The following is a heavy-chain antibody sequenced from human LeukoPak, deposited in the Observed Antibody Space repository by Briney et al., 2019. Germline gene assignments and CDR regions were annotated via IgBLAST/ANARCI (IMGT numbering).Heavy chain of an antibody. Sequence: SETLSLPCDVTGVSISSSSCYWVWLRQPPGKGLEWIGSIFHTGSAYYNPSLRSRVTISVDTSKNHFSLKLISVTVADTAMYYCARHKPFDGADLWGQGTLLTVSS. CDR3: ARHKPFDGADL. J-gene: IGHJ5*02. D-gene: IGHD3-16*01. V-gene: IGHV4-39*01. CDR1: GVSISSSSCY. CDR2: IFHTGSA.